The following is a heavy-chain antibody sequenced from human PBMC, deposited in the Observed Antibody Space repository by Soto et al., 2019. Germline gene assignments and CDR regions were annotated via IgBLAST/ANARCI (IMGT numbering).Heavy chain of an antibody. J-gene: IGHJ4*02. CDR3: ARDYMAVVD. CDR1: GSSISSGSYY. V-gene: IGHV4-31*03. CDR2: VYHSGST. D-gene: IGHD2-15*01. Sequence: SETLSLTCTVSGSSISSGSYYWSWIRQHPGKGLEWIGYVYHSGSTYYNPSLKSRATISLDTSKNQFSLKLSSVTAADTAVYYCARDYMAVVDWGQGTLVTVSS.